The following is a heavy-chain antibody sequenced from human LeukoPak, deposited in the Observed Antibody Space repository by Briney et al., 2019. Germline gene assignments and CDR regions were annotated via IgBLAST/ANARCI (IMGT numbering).Heavy chain of an antibody. CDR3: ARGGDVVVVVAADFDY. V-gene: IGHV4-39*07. Sequence: SETLSLTCTVSGGSISSSSYYWGWIRQPPGKGLEWIGSIYYSGSTYYNPSLKSRVTISVDTSKNQFSLKLSSVTAADTAVYYCARGGDVVVVVAADFDYWGQGTLVTVSS. J-gene: IGHJ4*02. CDR1: GGSISSSSYY. CDR2: IYYSGST. D-gene: IGHD2-15*01.